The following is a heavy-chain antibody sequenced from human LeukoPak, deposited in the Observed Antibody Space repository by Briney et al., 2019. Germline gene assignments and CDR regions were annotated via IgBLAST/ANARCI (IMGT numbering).Heavy chain of an antibody. J-gene: IGHJ4*02. CDR1: GYTFTSYA. Sequence: GASVKVSCKASGYTFTSYAMHWVRQAPGQRLEWMGWINAGNGNTKYSQKFQGRVTITRDTSASTAYMELSSLRSEDTAVYYCARGDHYYGSPDYWGQGTLVTVSS. CDR3: ARGDHYYGSPDY. D-gene: IGHD3-10*01. CDR2: INAGNGNT. V-gene: IGHV1-3*01.